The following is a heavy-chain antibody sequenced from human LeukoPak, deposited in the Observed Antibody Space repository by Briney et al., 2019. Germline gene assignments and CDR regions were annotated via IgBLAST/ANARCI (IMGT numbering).Heavy chain of an antibody. CDR2: ISWNSGSI. D-gene: IGHD6-19*01. Sequence: GGSLRLSCAASGFTFDDYAMHWVRQAPGKGLEWVSGISWNSGSIGYADSVKGRFTISRDNARNSLYLQMNSLRAEDTALYYCAKDGQAVAGAWFDPWGQGTLVTVSS. V-gene: IGHV3-9*01. CDR3: AKDGQAVAGAWFDP. CDR1: GFTFDDYA. J-gene: IGHJ5*02.